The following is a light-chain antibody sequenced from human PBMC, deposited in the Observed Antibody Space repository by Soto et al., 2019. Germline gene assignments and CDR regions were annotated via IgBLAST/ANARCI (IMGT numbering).Light chain of an antibody. CDR3: QHYDSYPWT. CDR2: DAS. Sequence: DIQMTQSPSTLSASVGDRVTITCRASQSISGWLAWYQQRPGKAPNLLIFDASSLSSGVPSRFSGSGSGTEFTLTISSLQPDDFATYYCQHYDSYPWTFGQGTKVEIK. CDR1: QSISGW. V-gene: IGKV1-5*01. J-gene: IGKJ1*01.